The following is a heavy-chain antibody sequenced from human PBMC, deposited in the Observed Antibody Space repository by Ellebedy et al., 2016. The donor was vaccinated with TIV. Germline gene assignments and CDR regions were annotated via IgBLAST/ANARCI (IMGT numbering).Heavy chain of an antibody. V-gene: IGHV3-23*01. J-gene: IGHJ2*01. CDR2: ISGSGGST. D-gene: IGHD7-27*01. CDR3: AKGLTGDRGGWGWYFDL. Sequence: GESLKISCAASGFTFSSYAMSWVRQAPGKGLEWVSSISGSGGSTYYGDSVKGRFRISRDSSKNTLYLQMNSLRVEDTAIYYCAKGLTGDRGGWGWYFDLWGRGTVVTVSS. CDR1: GFTFSSYA.